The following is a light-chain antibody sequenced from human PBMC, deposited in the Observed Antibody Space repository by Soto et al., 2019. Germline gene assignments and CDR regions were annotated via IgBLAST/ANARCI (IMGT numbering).Light chain of an antibody. CDR2: ATS. V-gene: IGKV1-39*01. CDR3: QQIFGTRYS. J-gene: IGKJ2*03. CDR1: QNIRVY. Sequence: DIQMTQSPSSLSASVGDRVTITCXXSQNIRVYLNWYQQKPGKAPKPLIYATSTLLSGVPSRFSGSGSGTDFTLTITSLQPEDFATYYCQQIFGTRYSFGQGTKLEIK.